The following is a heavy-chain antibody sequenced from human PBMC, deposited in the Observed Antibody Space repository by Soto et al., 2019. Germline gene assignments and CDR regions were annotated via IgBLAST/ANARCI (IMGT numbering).Heavy chain of an antibody. CDR1: GYTFTSYG. CDR3: ARGDHYYDSSGYYTPWFDY. D-gene: IGHD3-22*01. J-gene: IGHJ4*02. CDR2: ISAYNGNT. Sequence: ASVKVSCKASGYTFTSYGISWVRQAPGQGLEWMGWISAYNGNTNYAQRLQGRVTMTTDTSTSTAYMELRSLRSDDTAVYYCARGDHYYDSSGYYTPWFDYWGQGTLVTV. V-gene: IGHV1-18*04.